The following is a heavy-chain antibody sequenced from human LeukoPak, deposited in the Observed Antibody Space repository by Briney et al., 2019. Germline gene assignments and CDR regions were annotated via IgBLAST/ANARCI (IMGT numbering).Heavy chain of an antibody. CDR2: VPFDGIKK. D-gene: IGHD6-19*01. V-gene: IGHV3-30*02. Sequence: GGSLRLSCAASGFTFSTSGMHWVRQAPVKGLEWVAYVPFDGIKKFYADSVRGRFPISRDNSKNTLYLQLNSLRPDDTAVYYCAKDRPHSSGWGTPADFWGQGTLATVSS. CDR1: GFTFSTSG. CDR3: AKDRPHSSGWGTPADF. J-gene: IGHJ4*02.